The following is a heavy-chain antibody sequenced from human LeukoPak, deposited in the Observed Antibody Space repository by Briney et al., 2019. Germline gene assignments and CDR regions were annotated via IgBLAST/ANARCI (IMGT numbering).Heavy chain of an antibody. Sequence: PSETLSLTCAVSGYSISSGYYWGWIRQPPVKGLDWIGSIYHSGSTYYNPSLKSRVTTSVDTSKTLSSLKPRSVTAEDTAVYYCARLVPGFDPWGQGTLVTVSS. CDR1: GYSISSGYY. D-gene: IGHD6-6*01. CDR3: ARLVPGFDP. V-gene: IGHV4-38-2*01. J-gene: IGHJ5*02. CDR2: IYHSGST.